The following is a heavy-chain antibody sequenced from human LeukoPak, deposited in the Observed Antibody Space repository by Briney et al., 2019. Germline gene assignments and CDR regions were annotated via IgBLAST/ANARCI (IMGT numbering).Heavy chain of an antibody. CDR1: GYTFTGYY. J-gene: IGHJ4*02. D-gene: IGHD6-19*01. Sequence: ASVKVSCKASGYTFTGYYMHWVRQATGQGLEWMGWINPNSGGTNYAQKFQGRVTMTRDTSISTAYMELSRLRSDDTAVYYCAREAGGSSGWSLQSVGYWGQGTLVTVSS. V-gene: IGHV1-2*02. CDR3: AREAGGSSGWSLQSVGY. CDR2: INPNSGGT.